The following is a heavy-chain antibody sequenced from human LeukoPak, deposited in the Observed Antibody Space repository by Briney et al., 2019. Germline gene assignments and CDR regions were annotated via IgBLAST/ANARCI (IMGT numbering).Heavy chain of an antibody. CDR1: GFTFSSYA. V-gene: IGHV3-23*01. J-gene: IGHJ3*02. D-gene: IGHD6-13*01. Sequence: PGGSLGLSCAASGFTFSSYAMSWVRQAPGKGLEWVSAISGSGGSTYYADSVKGRFTISRDNSKNTLYLQMNSLRAEDTAVYYCAKELPLSSSWHDAFDIWGQGTMVTVSS. CDR3: AKELPLSSSWHDAFDI. CDR2: ISGSGGST.